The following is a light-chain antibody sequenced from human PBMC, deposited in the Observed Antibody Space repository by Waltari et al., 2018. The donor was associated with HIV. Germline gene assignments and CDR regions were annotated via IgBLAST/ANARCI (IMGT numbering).Light chain of an antibody. Sequence: QSALTQPASVSGSPGQSITISCTGTSSDVGGYNYVSWYLQHPGKAPKLMIYDVSNRPSGVSNRFSGSKSGNTASRTISGLQAEDEADYYCSSYTSSSTLVFGGGTKLTVL. J-gene: IGLJ3*02. CDR2: DVS. V-gene: IGLV2-14*03. CDR3: SSYTSSSTLV. CDR1: SSDVGGYNY.